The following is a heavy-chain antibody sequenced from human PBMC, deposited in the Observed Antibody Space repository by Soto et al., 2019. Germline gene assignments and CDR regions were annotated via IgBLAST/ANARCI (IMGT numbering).Heavy chain of an antibody. CDR2: IIPIFGTA. V-gene: IGHV1-69*06. D-gene: IGHD2-2*01. Sequence: ASVKVSCKASGGTFSSYAISWVRQAPGRGLEWMGGIIPIFGTANYAQKFQGRVTITADKSTSTAYMELSSLRSEDTAVYYCARVGNCSSTSCYFLHGMDVWGQGTTVTVSS. CDR1: GGTFSSYA. CDR3: ARVGNCSSTSCYFLHGMDV. J-gene: IGHJ6*02.